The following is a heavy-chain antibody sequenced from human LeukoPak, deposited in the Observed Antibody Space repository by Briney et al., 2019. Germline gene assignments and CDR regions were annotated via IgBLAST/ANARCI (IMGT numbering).Heavy chain of an antibody. V-gene: IGHV4-59*08. CDR2: IYYSGSA. Sequence: SETLSLTCTVSGGSISSYYWSWIRQPPGKGLEWIGYIYYSGSASYSPSLKSRVTISVDTSKNQFSLNLSSVTAADTAVYYCARHSWGQQLDREFDYWGQGTLVTVSS. J-gene: IGHJ4*02. CDR3: ARHSWGQQLDREFDY. D-gene: IGHD6-13*01. CDR1: GGSISSYY.